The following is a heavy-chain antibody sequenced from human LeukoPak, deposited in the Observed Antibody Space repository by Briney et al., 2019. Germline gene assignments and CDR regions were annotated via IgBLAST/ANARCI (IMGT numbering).Heavy chain of an antibody. D-gene: IGHD3-10*01. J-gene: IGHJ6*02. CDR3: AKDRGSGGMDV. Sequence: TGGSLRLSCVVSGFTFSTYAMSWVRQAPGKGLEWVSAISGSGGSTYYADSVKGRFTISRDNSKNTLYLQMNSLRAEDTAVYYCAKDRGSGGMDVWGQGTTVTVSS. V-gene: IGHV3-23*01. CDR2: ISGSGGST. CDR1: GFTFSTYA.